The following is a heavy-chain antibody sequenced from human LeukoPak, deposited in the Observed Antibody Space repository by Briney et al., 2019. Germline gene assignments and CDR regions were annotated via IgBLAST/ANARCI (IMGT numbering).Heavy chain of an antibody. CDR1: GFTFSSFA. Sequence: GGSLRLSCAASGFTFSSFAISWVRQAPGKGLEWVSSISGSGDDTYYADSVKGRFTISRDNSKNTLYLQMNSLRAGETAVYYCAADSSGSFPNWFDPWGQGTQVTVSS. J-gene: IGHJ5*02. CDR2: ISGSGDDT. CDR3: AADSSGSFPNWFDP. D-gene: IGHD3-22*01. V-gene: IGHV3-23*01.